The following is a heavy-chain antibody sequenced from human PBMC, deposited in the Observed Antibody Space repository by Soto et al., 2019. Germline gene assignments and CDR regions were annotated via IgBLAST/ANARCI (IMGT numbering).Heavy chain of an antibody. Sequence: ASLKVSCKASGYTFTSYAMHWVRQAPGQRLERMGWINAGNGNTNYSQKFQGRVTITRDTSASTAYMELSSLRSEDTAVYYCARDRSSNTRITIFGLVIISAGPDWYFDLWGRGTLVTVSS. CDR3: ARDRSSNTRITIFGLVIISAGPDWYFDL. J-gene: IGHJ2*01. V-gene: IGHV1-3*01. CDR1: GYTFTSYA. D-gene: IGHD3-3*01. CDR2: INAGNGNT.